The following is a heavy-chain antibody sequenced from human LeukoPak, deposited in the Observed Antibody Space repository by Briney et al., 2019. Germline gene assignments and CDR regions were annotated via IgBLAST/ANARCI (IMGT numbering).Heavy chain of an antibody. V-gene: IGHV3-15*01. CDR3: AREFDYGTLPGPY. CDR2: IKSKTNGETR. Sequence: GGSLRLSCAASGFTLSNAWMNWVRQAPGKGLEWVGLIKSKTNGETRDYAAPVKGRFTISRDNSKNTLYLQMTSLKAEDTGVYYCAREFDYGTLPGPYWGPGTLVIVSS. CDR1: GFTLSNAW. J-gene: IGHJ4*02. D-gene: IGHD3-9*01.